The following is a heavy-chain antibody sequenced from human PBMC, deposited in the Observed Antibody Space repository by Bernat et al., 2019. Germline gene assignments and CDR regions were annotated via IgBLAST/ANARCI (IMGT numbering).Heavy chain of an antibody. CDR3: ARARGGHYFDY. CDR1: GGSISSSSYY. D-gene: IGHD3-10*01. Sequence: QLQLQESGPGLVKPSETLSLTCTVSGGSISSSSYYWSWIRQPPGKGLEWIGYIYYSGSTNYNPSLKSRVTISVDTSKNQFSLKLSSVTAADTAVYYCARARGGHYFDYWGQGTLVTVSS. J-gene: IGHJ4*02. CDR2: IYYSGST. V-gene: IGHV4-61*01.